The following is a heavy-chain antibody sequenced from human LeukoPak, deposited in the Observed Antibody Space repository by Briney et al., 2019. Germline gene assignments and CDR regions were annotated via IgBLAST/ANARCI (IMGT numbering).Heavy chain of an antibody. J-gene: IGHJ4*02. D-gene: IGHD3-22*01. Sequence: SSETLSLTCAVSGYSITSTYWWGWIRQTPGTGLEWIGSLHHSGSTSYSPSLKSRVTISADTSKNQSSLRLSSVTAADTAVYYCARVGGDHSTGHYSVDYWGQGTLVTVSS. V-gene: IGHV4-38-2*01. CDR3: ARVGGDHSTGHYSVDY. CDR2: LHHSGST. CDR1: GYSITSTYW.